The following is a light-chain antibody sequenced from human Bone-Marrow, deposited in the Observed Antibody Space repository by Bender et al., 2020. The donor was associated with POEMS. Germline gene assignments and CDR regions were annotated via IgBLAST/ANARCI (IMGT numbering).Light chain of an antibody. Sequence: SELTQPPSVSLSPGQTARITCSGDALPKKYAYWYQQKSGQAPVLVIFEDDKRPYGIPERFPGSCSGTMSTLTISGGQVEDDADYYCYSTDINAVGGIFGGGTRLTVL. J-gene: IGLJ2*01. CDR2: EDD. V-gene: IGLV3-10*01. CDR1: ALPKKY. CDR3: YSTDINAVGGI.